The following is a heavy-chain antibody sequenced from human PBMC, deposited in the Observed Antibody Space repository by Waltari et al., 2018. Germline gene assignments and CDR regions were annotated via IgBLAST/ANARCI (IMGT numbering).Heavy chain of an antibody. J-gene: IGHJ2*01. V-gene: IGHV1-8*02. CDR2: MNPNRGNT. CDR3: ARSMVTDWYFDL. D-gene: IGHD5-18*01. CDR1: GYTFTSYD. Sequence: QVQLVPSGAEVKKTGASVKVSCKASGYTFTSYDINWVRQDTGQGIEWKGWMNPNRGNTGYAHKLQSRVTMTTRTSISTAYMELSSLRSEDTAVYYCARSMVTDWYFDLWGRGTLVTVSS.